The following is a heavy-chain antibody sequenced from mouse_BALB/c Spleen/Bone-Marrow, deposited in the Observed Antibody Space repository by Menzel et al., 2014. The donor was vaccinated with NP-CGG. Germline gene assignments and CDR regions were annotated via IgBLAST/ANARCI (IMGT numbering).Heavy chain of an antibody. CDR1: GFAFSNYD. V-gene: IGHV5-12-1*01. CDR2: ISSGGGST. J-gene: IGHJ3*01. Sequence: EVHLVESGGGLVKPGGSLKLSCAASGFAFSNYDMSWVRQTPEKRLEWVAYISSGGGSTYYPDTMKGRFTISRDNAKDTLYLQMSSLKSEDTAMYYCARHGTGSWFAYWGQGTLLTVSA. CDR3: ARHGTGSWFAY. D-gene: IGHD4-1*01.